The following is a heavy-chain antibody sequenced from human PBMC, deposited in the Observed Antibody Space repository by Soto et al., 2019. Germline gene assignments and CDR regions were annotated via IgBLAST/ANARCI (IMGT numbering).Heavy chain of an antibody. J-gene: IGHJ5*02. CDR2: IYHSGTT. D-gene: IGHD2-2*01. Sequence: QLQLQESGSGLVKPSQTLSLTCAVSGGSISSGGYSWSWIRQPPGKGLEWIGYIYHSGTTYYNPSLKRRATIPVDRSKNQSSLKPSSVPAADTAVYYCARVPDRWGQGTLVTVSS. CDR1: GGSISSGGYS. CDR3: ARVPDR. V-gene: IGHV4-30-2*01.